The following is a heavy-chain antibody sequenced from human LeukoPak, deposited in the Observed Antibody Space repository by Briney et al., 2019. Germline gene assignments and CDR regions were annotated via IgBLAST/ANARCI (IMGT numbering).Heavy chain of an antibody. CDR1: GFTFSSYE. V-gene: IGHV3-48*03. CDR3: ASSRTERGYSFGYGY. J-gene: IGHJ4*02. CDR2: ISSSGSTI. Sequence: GGSLRLSCAASGFTFSSYEMNRVRQAPGKGLEWVSYISSSGSTIYYADSVRGRFTISRDNAKNSLYLQMISLRAEDTAFYYCASSRTERGYSFGYGYWGQGTLVTVSS. D-gene: IGHD5-18*01.